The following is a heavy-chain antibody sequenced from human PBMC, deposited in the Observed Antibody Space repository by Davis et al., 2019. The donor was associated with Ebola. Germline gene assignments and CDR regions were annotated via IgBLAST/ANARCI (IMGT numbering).Heavy chain of an antibody. CDR2: INHSGST. CDR1: GGSFSGYY. D-gene: IGHD3-16*02. V-gene: IGHV4-34*01. Sequence: PSQTLSPTCALYGGSFSGYYWSWLRQPPGKGLEWIGEINHSGSTNYNPSLKSRVTISVDTSKNQFSLKLSSVTAADTAVYYCARSYDYIWGSYRPRYYFDYWGQGTLVTVSS. J-gene: IGHJ4*02. CDR3: ARSYDYIWGSYRPRYYFDY.